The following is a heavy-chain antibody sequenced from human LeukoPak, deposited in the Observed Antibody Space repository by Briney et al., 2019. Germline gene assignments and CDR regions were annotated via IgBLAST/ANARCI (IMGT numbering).Heavy chain of an antibody. CDR2: MNPNSGNT. D-gene: IGHD5-18*01. CDR1: GYTFTSYV. V-gene: IGHV1-8*01. J-gene: IGHJ4*02. CDR3: ARKRGYSYDLDY. Sequence: ASMKVSCKASGYTFTSYVINWVRQATGQGLEWMGWMNPNSGNTGYAQKFQGRVTMTRNTSISTAYMELSSLRSEDTAVYYCARKRGYSYDLDYWGQGTLVTVSS.